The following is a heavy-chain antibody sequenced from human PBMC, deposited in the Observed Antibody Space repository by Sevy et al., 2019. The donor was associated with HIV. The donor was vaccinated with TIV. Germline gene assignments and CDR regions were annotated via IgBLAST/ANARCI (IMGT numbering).Heavy chain of an antibody. V-gene: IGHV3-21*01. Sequence: LSLTCAASGFTFSNYRMNWVRQAPGKGLEWGSSISSSSNYIYYADSVKGRFTISRDNAKNSLYLQMNSLRAEDTAVYYCARGSAVLSATIWDGFDYWGQGTLVTVSS. J-gene: IGHJ4*02. CDR3: ARGSAVLSATIWDGFDY. D-gene: IGHD2-2*02. CDR2: ISSSSNYI. CDR1: GFTFSNYR.